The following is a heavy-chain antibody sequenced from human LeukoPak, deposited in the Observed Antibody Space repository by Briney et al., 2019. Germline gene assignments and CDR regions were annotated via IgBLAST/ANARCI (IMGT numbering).Heavy chain of an antibody. Sequence: GGSLRLSCAASGFTISDYSMNWVRQAPGKGLEWISYIRKITTTTYYADSVKGRFASSRDNAKNSVYLQTNSLRDDDTAVYYCTRDPEALDYWGQGTLVTVSS. V-gene: IGHV3-48*02. CDR3: TRDPEALDY. CDR2: IRKITTTT. J-gene: IGHJ4*02. CDR1: GFTISDYS.